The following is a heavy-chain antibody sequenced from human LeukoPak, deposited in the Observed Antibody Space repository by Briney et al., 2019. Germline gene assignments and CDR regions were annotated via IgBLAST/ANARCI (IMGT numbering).Heavy chain of an antibody. CDR3: AKKNLGQWLALYYFDY. CDR2: ISSSSSYI. V-gene: IGHV3-21*04. J-gene: IGHJ4*02. CDR1: GFTFSSYS. Sequence: PGGSLRLSCAASGFTFSSYSMNWVRQAPGKGLEWVSSISSSSSYIYYADSVKGRFTISRDNAKNSLYLQMNSLRAEDTAVYHCAKKNLGQWLALYYFDYWGQGTLVTVSS. D-gene: IGHD6-19*01.